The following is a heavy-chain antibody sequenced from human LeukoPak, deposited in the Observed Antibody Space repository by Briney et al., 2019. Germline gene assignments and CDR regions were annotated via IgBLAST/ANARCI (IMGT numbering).Heavy chain of an antibody. J-gene: IGHJ5*02. CDR3: ARHKGVVPAATFRFDP. D-gene: IGHD2-2*01. CDR2: IYYSGST. CDR1: GGSISSSSYY. V-gene: IGHV4-39*01. Sequence: KPSQTLSLTCTVSGGSISSSSYYWGWIRQPPGKGLEWIGSIYYSGSTYYNPSLKSRVTISVDTSKNQFSLKLSSVTAADTAVYYCARHKGVVPAATFRFDPWGQGTLVTVSS.